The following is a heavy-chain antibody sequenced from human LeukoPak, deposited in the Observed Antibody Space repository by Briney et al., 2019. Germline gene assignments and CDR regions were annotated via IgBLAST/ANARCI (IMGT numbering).Heavy chain of an antibody. Sequence: GESLKISCAASGFTVSSNYMSWVRQAPGKGLEWVSVIYSGGSTYYADSVKGRFTISRDNSKNTLYLQMNSLRAEDTAVYYCARGADGSYYYGSGSYYNNWGQGTLVTVSS. CDR1: GFTVSSNY. CDR3: ARGADGSYYYGSGSYYNN. CDR2: IYSGGST. D-gene: IGHD3-10*01. V-gene: IGHV3-66*01. J-gene: IGHJ4*02.